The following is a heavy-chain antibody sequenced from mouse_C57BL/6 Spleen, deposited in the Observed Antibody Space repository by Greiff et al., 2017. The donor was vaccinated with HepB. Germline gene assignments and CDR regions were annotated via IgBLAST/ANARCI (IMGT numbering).Heavy chain of an antibody. CDR1: GYAFSSSW. J-gene: IGHJ2*01. V-gene: IGHV1-82*01. CDR2: IYPGDGDT. Sequence: VQLQQSGPELVKPGASVKISCKASGYAFSSSWMNWVKQRPGKGLEWIGRIYPGDGDTNYNGKFKGKATLTADKSSSTAYMQLSSLTSEDSAVYFCAREGGYYGNYFDYWGQGTTLTVSS. CDR3: AREGGYYGNYFDY. D-gene: IGHD2-1*01.